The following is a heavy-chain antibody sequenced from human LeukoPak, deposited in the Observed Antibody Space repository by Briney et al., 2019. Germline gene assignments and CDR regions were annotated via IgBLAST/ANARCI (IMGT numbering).Heavy chain of an antibody. V-gene: IGHV3-23*01. CDR2: ISSGGGST. CDR1: GFTFSNYA. J-gene: IGHJ4*02. Sequence: GGSLRLSCAASGFTFSNYAMSWVRQAPGKGLEWVSAISSGGGSTYYADSVKGRFTISRDNSKNTLYLQMNSLRAEDTAVYYCAKSPGYSSSWYDYWGQGTLVTVSA. CDR3: AKSPGYSSSWYDY. D-gene: IGHD6-13*01.